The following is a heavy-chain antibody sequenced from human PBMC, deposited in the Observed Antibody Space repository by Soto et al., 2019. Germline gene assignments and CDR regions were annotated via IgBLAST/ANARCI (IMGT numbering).Heavy chain of an antibody. CDR3: AKVFPSSSYYYYYGMDV. Sequence: PGGSLRLSCAASGFTFNSYAMSWVRQAPGKGLEWVSAISGSGGSTYYADSVKGRFTISRDNSKNTLYLQMNSLRAEDTAVYYCAKVFPSSSYYYYYGMDVWGQGTTVTVSS. V-gene: IGHV3-23*01. CDR2: ISGSGGST. CDR1: GFTFNSYA. J-gene: IGHJ6*02. D-gene: IGHD6-6*01.